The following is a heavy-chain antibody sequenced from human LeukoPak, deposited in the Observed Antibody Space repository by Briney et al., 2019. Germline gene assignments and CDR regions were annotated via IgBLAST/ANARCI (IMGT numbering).Heavy chain of an antibody. CDR3: ARERVYYDILTGYYPKWYFDF. J-gene: IGHJ2*01. V-gene: IGHV4-34*01. Sequence: SETLSLTCAVYGGSFSGYYWSWIRQPPGKGLEWIGEINHSGSTNYNPSLKSRVTISVDTSKNQFSLKLSSVTAADTAVYYCARERVYYDILTGYYPKWYFDFWGRGTLVTVSS. CDR1: GGSFSGYY. CDR2: INHSGST. D-gene: IGHD3-9*01.